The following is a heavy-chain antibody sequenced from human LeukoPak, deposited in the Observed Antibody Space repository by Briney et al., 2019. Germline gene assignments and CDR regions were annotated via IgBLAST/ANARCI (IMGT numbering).Heavy chain of an antibody. Sequence: NPSETLSLTCTVSGGSISGGYWSWIRQPPGRGLEWIGYVYTSGSTNYNPSLKSRVIISVDTSKSQFALKLSSVTAADTAVYYCAKSYFDYSTYSSYYFNLWGQGALVTVSS. CDR2: VYTSGST. D-gene: IGHD4-11*01. J-gene: IGHJ4*02. V-gene: IGHV4-4*09. CDR3: AKSYFDYSTYSSYYFNL. CDR1: GGSISGGY.